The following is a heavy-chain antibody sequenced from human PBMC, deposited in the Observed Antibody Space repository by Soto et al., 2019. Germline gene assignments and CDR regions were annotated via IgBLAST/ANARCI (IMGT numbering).Heavy chain of an antibody. CDR2: IYWDNDK. CDR3: AHKGGRGAGMDV. D-gene: IGHD2-15*01. V-gene: IGHV2-5*02. J-gene: IGHJ6*02. CDR1: SISVSTSGVG. Sequence: SGPTLVNPTQTLTLTCTFSSISVSTSGVGVAWIRQSPGKALEWLALIYWDNDKRYSPFLQSRVTITKDTSKNQVVLTMTNMDPVDTATYYCAHKGGRGAGMDVWGQGT.